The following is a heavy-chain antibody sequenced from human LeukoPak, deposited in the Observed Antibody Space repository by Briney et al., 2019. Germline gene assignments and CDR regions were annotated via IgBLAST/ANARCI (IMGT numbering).Heavy chain of an antibody. CDR1: GYTFTNYG. Sequence: ASVKVSCKASGYTFTNYGVSWVRQAPGQGLEWMGWMNPNSGNTGYAQRFQGRVTMTRNTSISTAYMELSSLRSEDTAVYYCARGLGESSSWIRLAGDYGMDVWGQGTTVTVSS. CDR3: ARGLGESSSWIRLAGDYGMDV. D-gene: IGHD6-13*01. J-gene: IGHJ6*02. CDR2: MNPNSGNT. V-gene: IGHV1-8*02.